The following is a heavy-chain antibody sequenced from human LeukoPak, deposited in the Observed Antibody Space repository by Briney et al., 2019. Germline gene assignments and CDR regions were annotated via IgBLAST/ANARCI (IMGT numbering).Heavy chain of an antibody. CDR1: GFTFSSYS. CDR2: ISSSSSYI. V-gene: IGHV3-21*01. D-gene: IGHD5-12*01. CDR3: ARDWLVSTLRLRSLYFDY. Sequence: PGGSLRLSCAASGFTFSSYSMNWVRQAPGKGLEWVSSISSSSSYIYYADSVKGRFTISRDNAKNSLYLQMNSLRAEDTAVYYCARDWLVSTLRLRSLYFDYWGQGTLVTVSS. J-gene: IGHJ4*02.